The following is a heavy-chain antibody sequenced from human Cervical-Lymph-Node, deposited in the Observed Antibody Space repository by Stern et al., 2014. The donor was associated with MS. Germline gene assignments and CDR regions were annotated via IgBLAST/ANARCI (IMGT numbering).Heavy chain of an antibody. CDR1: GYTFTNYG. CDR3: ARRSGSYSFDY. V-gene: IGHV1-18*01. J-gene: IGHJ4*02. Sequence: QVQLVQSGAEVKKPGASVKVSCKPTGYTFTNYGISWVRQAPGQGLEWMGWISTYNGRTNYAQKLQGRLTMTRDTSTSTAYMDLRSLTSDDTAAYYCARRSGSYSFDYWGQGTLVTVSS. D-gene: IGHD1-26*01. CDR2: ISTYNGRT.